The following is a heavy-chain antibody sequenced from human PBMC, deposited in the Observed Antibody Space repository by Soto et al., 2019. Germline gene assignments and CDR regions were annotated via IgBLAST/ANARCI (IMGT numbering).Heavy chain of an antibody. CDR3: AKAARITMVRGVIRHFDY. CDR1: GFTFSSYA. Sequence: VQLLESGGGLVQPGGSLRLSCAASGFTFSSYAMSWVRQAPGKGLEWVSAISGSGGSTYYADSVKGRFTISRDNSKNTLYLQMNSLRAEDTAVYYCAKAARITMVRGVIRHFDYWGQGTLVTVSS. J-gene: IGHJ4*02. D-gene: IGHD3-10*01. V-gene: IGHV3-23*01. CDR2: ISGSGGST.